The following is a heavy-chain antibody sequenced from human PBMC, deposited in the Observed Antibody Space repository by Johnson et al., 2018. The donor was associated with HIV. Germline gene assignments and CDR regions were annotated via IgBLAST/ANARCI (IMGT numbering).Heavy chain of an antibody. Sequence: VQLVESGGGLVQPGGSLRLSCAASGFTFSSYDMHWVRQAPGKGLEWVSGISWNSGSIGYADSVKGRFTISRDNAKNSLYLQMNSLRAEDTALYYCARLDEIAAAGTGDAFDIWGQGTMVTVSS. V-gene: IGHV3-9*01. CDR1: GFTFSSYD. D-gene: IGHD6-13*01. J-gene: IGHJ3*02. CDR3: ARLDEIAAAGTGDAFDI. CDR2: ISWNSGSI.